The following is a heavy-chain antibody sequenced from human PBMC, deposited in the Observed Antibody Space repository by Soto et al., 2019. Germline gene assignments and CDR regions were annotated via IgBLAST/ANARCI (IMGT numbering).Heavy chain of an antibody. CDR1: GGTFSSYA. J-gene: IGHJ6*02. CDR3: AGPSRWIYYYYGMDV. V-gene: IGHV1-69*01. D-gene: IGHD5-12*01. CDR2: IIPIFGTA. Sequence: QVQLVQSGAEVKKPGSSVKVSCKASGGTFSSYAISWVRQAPGQGRQWMGGIIPIFGTAHYAQKFQGRVTIPADESTSTAYMGLSSLRSEDTAVYYCAGPSRWIYYYYGMDVWGQGTTVTVSS.